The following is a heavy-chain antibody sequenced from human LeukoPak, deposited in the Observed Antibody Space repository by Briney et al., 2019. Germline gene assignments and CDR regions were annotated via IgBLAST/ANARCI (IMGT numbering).Heavy chain of an antibody. CDR1: GYTLTELS. CDR2: FDPEDGET. CDR3: ATAQTGTIPYYYYGMDV. Sequence: ASVKVSCKVSGYTLTELSMHWVRQAPGKGLEWMGGFDPEDGETIYAQKFQGRVTMTEDTSTDTAYMELSSLRSGDTAVYYCATAQTGTIPYYYYGMDVWGQGTTVTVSS. V-gene: IGHV1-24*01. D-gene: IGHD1-1*01. J-gene: IGHJ6*02.